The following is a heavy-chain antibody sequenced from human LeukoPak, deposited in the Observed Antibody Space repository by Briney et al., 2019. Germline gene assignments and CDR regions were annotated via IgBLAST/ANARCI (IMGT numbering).Heavy chain of an antibody. CDR3: SSAGGGDPYYYGSGSYFYYYGMDV. CDR1: GGTFSSYA. Sequence: ASVKVSCKASGGTFSSYAISWVRQAPGQGLEWMGGIIPIFGTANYSHKFQGRVTITADKSTSTAYMELSSLRSEDTAVYYCSSAGGGDPYYYGSGSYFYYYGMDVWGKGTTVTVSS. V-gene: IGHV1-69*06. D-gene: IGHD3-10*01. J-gene: IGHJ6*04. CDR2: IIPIFGTA.